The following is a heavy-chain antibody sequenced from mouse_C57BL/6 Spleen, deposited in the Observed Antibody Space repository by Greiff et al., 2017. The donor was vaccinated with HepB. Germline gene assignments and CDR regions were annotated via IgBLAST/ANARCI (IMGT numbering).Heavy chain of an antibody. CDR2: IYPGDGDT. D-gene: IGHD1-1*01. J-gene: IGHJ2*01. CDR3: ARDYYGSSGY. Sequence: VQLQQSGPELVKPGASVKISCKASGYAFSSSWMNWVKQRPGKGLEWIGRIYPGDGDTNYNGKFKGKATLTADKSSSTAYMQLSSLTSEDSAVYFCARDYYGSSGYWGQGTTRTVSS. CDR1: GYAFSSSW. V-gene: IGHV1-82*01.